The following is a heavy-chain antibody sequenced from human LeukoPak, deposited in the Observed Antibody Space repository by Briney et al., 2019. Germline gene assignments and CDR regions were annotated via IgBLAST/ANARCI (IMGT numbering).Heavy chain of an antibody. D-gene: IGHD4-17*01. V-gene: IGHV1-2*04. J-gene: IGHJ4*02. CDR3: ARGEDNGDDFDY. CDR1: GYTFNSHD. Sequence: ASVKVSCKASGYTFNSHDINWVRQATGQGLEWMGWISPRGGTNYAQKFQGWVTMTRDTSISTAYMELSRLRSDDTAVYYCARGEDNGDDFDYWGQGTLVTVSS. CDR2: ISPRGGT.